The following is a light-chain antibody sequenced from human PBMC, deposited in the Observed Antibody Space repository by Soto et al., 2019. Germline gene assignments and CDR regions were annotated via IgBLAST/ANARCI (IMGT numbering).Light chain of an antibody. CDR1: QSVSSN. V-gene: IGKV3-15*01. Sequence: PGETATLSCRASQSVSSNLXXYXEKXGXXXRXXXYGASTRATGIPARFSGSGYGTEFTLTISSLQSEDFAVYYCQQYNNWPQTVGQGNKVDIK. J-gene: IGKJ1*01. CDR2: GAS. CDR3: QQYNNWPQT.